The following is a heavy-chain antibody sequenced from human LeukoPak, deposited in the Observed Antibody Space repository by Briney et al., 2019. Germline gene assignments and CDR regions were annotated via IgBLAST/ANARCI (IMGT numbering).Heavy chain of an antibody. CDR1: GDSISSGYY. D-gene: IGHD3-22*01. V-gene: IGHV4-38-2*02. CDR3: ARYYDGSGSPRFDP. J-gene: IGHJ5*02. CDR2: FHHSGSS. Sequence: SETLSLTCTVSGDSISSGYYWGWIRQPPGRGLEWIGSFHHSGSSYYNPSLKSRVTISVDTSKNQFSLKLSSVTAADTAVHYCARYYDGSGSPRFDPWGQGTLVTVSS.